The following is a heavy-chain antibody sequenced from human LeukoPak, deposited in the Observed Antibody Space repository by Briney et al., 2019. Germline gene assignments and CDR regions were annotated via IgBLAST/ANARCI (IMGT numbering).Heavy chain of an antibody. CDR2: ISGSGGST. D-gene: IGHD3-22*01. J-gene: IGHJ4*02. V-gene: IGHV3-23*01. CDR3: ATSGDYYYDSSGYFRY. CDR1: GFTFSSYA. Sequence: GGSLRLSCAASGFTFSSYAMSWVRQAPGKGLEWVSAISGSGGSTYYADSVKGRFTNSRDNSKNTLYLQMNSLRAEDTAVYYCATSGDYYYDSSGYFRYWGQGTLVTVSS.